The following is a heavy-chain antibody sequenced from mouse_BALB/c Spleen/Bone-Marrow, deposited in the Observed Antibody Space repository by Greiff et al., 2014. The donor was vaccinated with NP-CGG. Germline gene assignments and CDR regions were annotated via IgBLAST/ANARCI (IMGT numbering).Heavy chain of an antibody. CDR3: ARSVYYDYYAMDY. J-gene: IGHJ4*01. CDR1: GYTFTNYN. D-gene: IGHD1-1*01. CDR2: IDPYSGGS. Sequence: VQLQQSGPELVKPGASVKVSCKASGYTFTNYNMYWVKQSHGKSLEWIGYIDPYSGGSRYNQNFKGKATLTVDKSSSTAYMHLNSLTSEDSAVYYCARSVYYDYYAMDYWGQGTSVTVSS. V-gene: IGHV1S135*01.